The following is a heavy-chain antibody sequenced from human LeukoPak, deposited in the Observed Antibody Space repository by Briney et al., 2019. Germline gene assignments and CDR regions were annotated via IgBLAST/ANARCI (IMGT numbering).Heavy chain of an antibody. V-gene: IGHV3-23*01. D-gene: IGHD3-22*01. J-gene: IGHJ4*02. CDR2: IGGSGDNT. Sequence: GGSLRLSCAASGFTFSTYAMSWVRQAPGKGLEWVSVIGGSGDNTDYADSVRGRFTISRDNAKNSLYLQMNSLRAEDTAVYYCARENYYDSSGYLDWGQGTLVTVSS. CDR1: GFTFSTYA. CDR3: ARENYYDSSGYLD.